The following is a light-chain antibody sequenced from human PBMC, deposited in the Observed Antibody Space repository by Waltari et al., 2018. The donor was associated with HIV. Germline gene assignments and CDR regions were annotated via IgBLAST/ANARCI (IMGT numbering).Light chain of an antibody. CDR3: QSYDISLSVI. CDR2: TPN. V-gene: IGLV1-40*01. Sequence: QSVLTQPPSVSGAPGQRVTISSTGSSPNIGAGYGVPWYQRLPGAAPKLLIYTPNIRPSGVPDRFSGSRSGTSASLAITGLQADDEGDYYCQSYDISLSVIFGGGTKLTVL. J-gene: IGLJ2*01. CDR1: SPNIGAGYG.